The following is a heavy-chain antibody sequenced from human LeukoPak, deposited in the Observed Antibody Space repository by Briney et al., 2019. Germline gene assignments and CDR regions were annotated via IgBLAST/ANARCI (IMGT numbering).Heavy chain of an antibody. J-gene: IGHJ4*02. V-gene: IGHV3-15*01. CDR3: STGLYNSGGVDH. CDR2: VKTKTETP. D-gene: IGHD3-22*01. CDR1: GFSFSDAR. Sequence: GGSLRLSCAASGFSFSDARMNWVRQAPGKGLEWVGRVKTKTETPDYAAPVKGRFTISRDDSKNMLYLQMNSLKTEDTAVYYCSTGLYNSGGVDHWGQGTLVTVSS.